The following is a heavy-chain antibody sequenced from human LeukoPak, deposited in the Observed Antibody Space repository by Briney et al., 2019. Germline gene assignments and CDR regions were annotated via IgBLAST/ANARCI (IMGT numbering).Heavy chain of an antibody. J-gene: IGHJ4*02. CDR3: ARAGIRAATPLGY. Sequence: GGSLRLSCAASGFTFSDYYMSWIRQAPGKGLEWVSYISSSSSYTNYADSVKGRFTISRDNAKNSLYLQMNSLRAEDTAVYYCARAGIRAATPLGYWGQGTLVTVSS. CDR1: GFTFSDYY. D-gene: IGHD2-15*01. CDR2: ISSSSSYT. V-gene: IGHV3-11*05.